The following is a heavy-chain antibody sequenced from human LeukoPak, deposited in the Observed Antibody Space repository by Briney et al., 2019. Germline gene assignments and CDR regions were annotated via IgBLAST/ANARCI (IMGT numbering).Heavy chain of an antibody. CDR2: INHSGST. V-gene: IGHV4-34*01. D-gene: IGHD6-19*01. CDR1: GGSFSGYY. J-gene: IGHJ6*02. CDR3: ARATTFPSGWRYYYGMDV. Sequence: PSETLSLTCAVYGGSFSGYYWSWIRQPPGKGLEWIGEINHSGSTNYNPSLKSRVTISVDTSKNQFSLKLGSVTAADTAVYYCARATTFPSGWRYYYGMDVWGQGTTVIVSS.